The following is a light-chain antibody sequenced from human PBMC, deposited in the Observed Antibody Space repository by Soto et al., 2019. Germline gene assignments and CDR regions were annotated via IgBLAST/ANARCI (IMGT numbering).Light chain of an antibody. CDR2: GAS. Sequence: EIVMTQSPATLSVSPGERATLSCRASQSVSSNLAWYQQKPGQAPRLLIYGASTRATGIPARFSGSGSGTEFTLTISSLQSEDFAVYYCQQYHQWPPITFGQGTRLENK. J-gene: IGKJ5*01. CDR1: QSVSSN. V-gene: IGKV3-15*01. CDR3: QQYHQWPPIT.